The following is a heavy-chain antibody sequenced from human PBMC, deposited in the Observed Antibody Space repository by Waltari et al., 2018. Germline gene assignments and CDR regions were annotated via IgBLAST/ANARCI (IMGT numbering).Heavy chain of an antibody. CDR1: SGSISIPDYF. CDR3: ARTTFVRYFDY. CDR2: VSYRGIT. D-gene: IGHD1-1*01. V-gene: IGHV4-30-4*01. Sequence: QVQLQESGPGLVKPSQTLTLPCAVSSGSISIPDYFWSWIRQAPGKGLEWIGSVSYRGITYYNPSLESRVTMSVDTSKNQFSLKLNSVTAADAAIYYCARTTFVRYFDYWGQGTLVTVSS. J-gene: IGHJ4*02.